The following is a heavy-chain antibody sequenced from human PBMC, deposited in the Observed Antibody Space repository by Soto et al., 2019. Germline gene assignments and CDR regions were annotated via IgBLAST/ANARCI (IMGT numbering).Heavy chain of an antibody. CDR1: GFTFSSYA. CDR3: ARTWGGGAAAAVKVLYFFDF. CDR2: ISYDGSNK. Sequence: QVQLVESGGGVVQPGRSLRLSCAASGFTFSSYAMHRVRQAPGKGVEWVAVISYDGSNKYYADSVKGRFTISRDNFKKPLYLQMNILGAEDTAVYYCARTWGGGAAAAVKVLYFFDFWGQGTLVTVSS. J-gene: IGHJ4*02. D-gene: IGHD6-13*01. V-gene: IGHV3-30-3*01.